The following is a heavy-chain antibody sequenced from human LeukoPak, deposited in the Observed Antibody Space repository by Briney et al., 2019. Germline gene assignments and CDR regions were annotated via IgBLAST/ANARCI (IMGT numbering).Heavy chain of an antibody. D-gene: IGHD1-20*01. J-gene: IGHJ4*02. CDR2: IWYDGSNK. Sequence: PGGSLRLSCAASGFTFNNYGMHWVRQAPGKGLEWVAVIWYDGSNKHYADPVKGRFTISRDNSKNTLYLQMNSLRAEDTAVYYCAKDSRLLTYYFDYWGQGTLVTVSS. CDR1: GFTFNNYG. V-gene: IGHV3-33*06. CDR3: AKDSRLLTYYFDY.